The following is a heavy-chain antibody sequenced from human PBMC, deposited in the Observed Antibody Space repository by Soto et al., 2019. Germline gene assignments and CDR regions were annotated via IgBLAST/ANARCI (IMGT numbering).Heavy chain of an antibody. CDR3: ARVSITGDWAAASSTLKYYYYYGMDV. J-gene: IGHJ6*02. D-gene: IGHD7-27*01. CDR1: GFTFSSYA. Sequence: GGSLRLSCAASGFTFSSYAMSWVRQAPGKGLEWVANIKQDGSEKYYVDSVKGRFTISRDNAKNSLYLQMNSLRAEDTAVYYCARVSITGDWAAASSTLKYYYYYGMDVWGQGTTVTVSS. CDR2: IKQDGSEK. V-gene: IGHV3-7*01.